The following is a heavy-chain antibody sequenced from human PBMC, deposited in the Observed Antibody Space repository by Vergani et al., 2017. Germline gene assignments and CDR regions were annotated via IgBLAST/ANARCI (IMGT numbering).Heavy chain of an antibody. J-gene: IGHJ6*02. Sequence: EVQLVESGGVVVQPGGSLRLSCAASGFTFDDYTMHWVRQAPGKGLEWVSLISWDGGSTYYADSVKGRFTISRDNSKNSLYLQMNSLRTEDTALYYCAKDIWPVGSGYSRVYYYYGMDVWGQGTTVTVSS. CDR2: ISWDGGST. V-gene: IGHV3-43*01. CDR3: AKDIWPVGSGYSRVYYYYGMDV. CDR1: GFTFDDYT. D-gene: IGHD3-3*01.